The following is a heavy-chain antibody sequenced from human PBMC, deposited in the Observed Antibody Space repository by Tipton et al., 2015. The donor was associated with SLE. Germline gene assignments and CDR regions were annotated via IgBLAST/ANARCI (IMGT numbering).Heavy chain of an antibody. CDR3: ARHGNQDY. CDR2: FQYSWST. D-gene: IGHD4-23*01. V-gene: IGHV4-39*01. Sequence: LRLSCTVSGGSIRSSSDYWGWIRRPPGKGLEWIGTFQYSWSTYYHPSLKSRVTISVDTTKNQFSLKLSSVSAADTAVYYCARHGNQDYWGQGTLVTVSS. CDR1: GGSIRSSSDY. J-gene: IGHJ4*02.